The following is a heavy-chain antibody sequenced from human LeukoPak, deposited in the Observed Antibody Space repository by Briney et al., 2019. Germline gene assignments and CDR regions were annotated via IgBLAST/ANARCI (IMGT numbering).Heavy chain of an antibody. CDR2: IYYSGST. CDR1: GGSLSSYY. Sequence: SETLSLTCTVSGGSLSSYYWSWIRQPPGKGLEWIGYIYYSGSTNYNPSLKSRVTISVDTSKNQFSLKLSSVTAADTAVYYCARLAITMVRGVRFDPWGQGTLVTVSS. D-gene: IGHD3-10*01. CDR3: ARLAITMVRGVRFDP. J-gene: IGHJ5*02. V-gene: IGHV4-59*08.